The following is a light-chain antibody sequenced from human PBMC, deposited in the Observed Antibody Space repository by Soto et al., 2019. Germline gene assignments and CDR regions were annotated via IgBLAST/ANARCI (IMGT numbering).Light chain of an antibody. CDR2: GAS. CDR3: QQYNTWTT. CDR1: QTVDTN. Sequence: TQSPATLSVSPGERAILSCRASQTVDTNLAWYHQKPGQAPRLLLYGASTRATGIPDRFSGSGSGTEFTLTISSLQSEDFAIYFCQQYNTWTTFGQGTKVDI. V-gene: IGKV3-15*01. J-gene: IGKJ1*01.